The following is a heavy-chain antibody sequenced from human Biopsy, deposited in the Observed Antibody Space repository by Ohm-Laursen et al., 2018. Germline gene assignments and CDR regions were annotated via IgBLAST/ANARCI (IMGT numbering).Heavy chain of an antibody. D-gene: IGHD6-6*01. CDR2: ISETSSHI. J-gene: IGHJ6*02. CDR3: ARDSSRRAREGGMDV. Sequence: GPLRLSCAASGFSVSSYDMNWVHQAPGKGLEWISYISETSSHIYDADSVRGRFTVARDIAKNSLYLQLNSLRVEDTAVYYCARDSSRRAREGGMDVWGQGTTVTVSS. CDR1: GFSVSSYD. V-gene: IGHV3-21*01.